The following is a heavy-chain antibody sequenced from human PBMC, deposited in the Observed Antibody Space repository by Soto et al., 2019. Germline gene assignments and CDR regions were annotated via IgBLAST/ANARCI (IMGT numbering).Heavy chain of an antibody. CDR2: VSPTFRTS. CDR1: GVSFNNNG. Sequence: QVQLVQSGAEVKKPGSSVKVSCKTSGVSFNNNGIGWVRQAPGHGLEWMGGVSPTFRTSNYARKFQGRISITADASTGTVNMELSSLTSADTAQYYCARVLYYGSGSYSPYGMDVWGQGTTVTVSS. CDR3: ARVLYYGSGSYSPYGMDV. J-gene: IGHJ6*02. V-gene: IGHV1-69*01. D-gene: IGHD3-10*01.